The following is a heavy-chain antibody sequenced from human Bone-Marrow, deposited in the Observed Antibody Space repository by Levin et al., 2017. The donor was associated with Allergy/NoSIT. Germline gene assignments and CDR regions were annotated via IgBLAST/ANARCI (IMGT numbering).Heavy chain of an antibody. CDR2: IYYSGST. D-gene: IGHD6-6*01. V-gene: IGHV4-31*03. Sequence: SETLSLTCTVSGGSFSSGGYYWSWIRHLPGKGLEWIGYIYYSGSTYYKSSLKSRVALSVDTSKNQFSLNLSSVTAADPAVYYCARTGSSSFNTWFDPWGQGTLVSVSS. CDR3: ARTGSSSFNTWFDP. J-gene: IGHJ5*02. CDR1: GGSFSSGGYY.